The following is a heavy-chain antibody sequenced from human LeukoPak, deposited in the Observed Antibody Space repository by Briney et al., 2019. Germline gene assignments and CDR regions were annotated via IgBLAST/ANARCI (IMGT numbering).Heavy chain of an antibody. CDR3: ESYHYGSGRGVIDY. D-gene: IGHD3-10*01. CDR2: INHSGST. J-gene: IGHJ4*02. V-gene: IGHV4-34*01. Sequence: NPSQTLSLTCAVYGGSFSGYYWGCISHPPGKGLEWIGEINHSGSTNYNPSRKSRVTISVDTCKNSFSLKLSSVTAADTSVYYCESYHYGSGRGVIDYWGQGTLVTVSS. CDR1: GGSFSGYY.